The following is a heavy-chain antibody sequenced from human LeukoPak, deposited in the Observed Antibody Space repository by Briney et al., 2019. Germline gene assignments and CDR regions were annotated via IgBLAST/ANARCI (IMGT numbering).Heavy chain of an antibody. D-gene: IGHD3-22*01. Sequence: GGSLRLSCAASGFTFSSYAMSWVRQAPGKGLEWVSAISGSGGSTYYADSVKGRFTISRDNSKNTLYLQMNSLRAEDTAVYYCAKASGRLSYQLPGVVITNYWGQGTLVTVSS. V-gene: IGHV3-23*01. J-gene: IGHJ4*02. CDR3: AKASGRLSYQLPGVVITNY. CDR1: GFTFSSYA. CDR2: ISGSGGST.